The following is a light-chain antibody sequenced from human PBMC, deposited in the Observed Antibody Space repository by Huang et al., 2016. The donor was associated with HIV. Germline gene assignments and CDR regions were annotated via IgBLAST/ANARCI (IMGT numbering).Light chain of an antibody. CDR3: QQYGSSPAT. CDR2: GAS. J-gene: IGKJ1*01. Sequence: EIVLTQSPGTLSLSPGERATLSCRASQSVSSSYLAWYQQKPAQAPRLLIYGASSRATGIPDRLSGSGYGTDVTLTISRLEPEDFAVYYCQQYGSSPATFGQGTKVEIK. CDR1: QSVSSSY. V-gene: IGKV3-20*01.